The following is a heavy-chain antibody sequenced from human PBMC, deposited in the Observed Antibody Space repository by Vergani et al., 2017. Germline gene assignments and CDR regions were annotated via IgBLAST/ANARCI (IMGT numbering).Heavy chain of an antibody. J-gene: IGHJ4*02. CDR3: VRPGDDYPNMIYYFLDY. D-gene: IGHD3-10*01. V-gene: IGHV1-2*02. Sequence: QVQLVQSGAEVKRPGASVKVSCKASGYTFTGYYLHWVRLAPGQGLEWMGWINPKNGITKFAQRFQGRVSLTRDTSITTAFMELRSRRSDDTAVYYCVRPGDDYPNMIYYFLDYWGQGSLVSVSS. CDR1: GYTFTGYY. CDR2: INPKNGIT.